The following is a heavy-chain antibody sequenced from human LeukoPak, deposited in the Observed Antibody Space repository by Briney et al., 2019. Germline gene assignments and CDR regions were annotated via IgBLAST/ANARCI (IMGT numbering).Heavy chain of an antibody. D-gene: IGHD2-8*01. V-gene: IGHV3-49*04. Sequence: GGSLRLSCAASGFTVSSNYMSWVRQAPGKGLEWVGFIRSKAYGGTTEYAASVKGRFTISRDDSKSIAYLQMNSLKTEDTAVYYCTRDRRLMVYAPVGGYYYYYYVDVWGKGTTVTVSS. CDR1: GFTVSSNY. CDR2: IRSKAYGGTT. J-gene: IGHJ6*03. CDR3: TRDRRLMVYAPVGGYYYYYYVDV.